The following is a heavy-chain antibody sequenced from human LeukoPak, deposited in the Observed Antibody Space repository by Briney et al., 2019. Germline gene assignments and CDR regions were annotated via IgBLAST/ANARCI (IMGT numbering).Heavy chain of an antibody. CDR1: GFTFSTYA. J-gene: IGHJ4*02. Sequence: GGSLRLSCAASGFTFSTYAMSWVRQAPGKGLEWVSTISGSGSITYYADSVKGRFTISRDNSRNTLYLQMNSLRADDTAVYYCARAGNYYGDYDFWGQGTLVTVSS. V-gene: IGHV3-23*01. CDR2: ISGSGSIT. CDR3: ARAGNYYGDYDF. D-gene: IGHD4-17*01.